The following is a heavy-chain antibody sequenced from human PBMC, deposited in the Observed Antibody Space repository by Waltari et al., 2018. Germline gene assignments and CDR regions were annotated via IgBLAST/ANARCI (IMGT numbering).Heavy chain of an antibody. D-gene: IGHD6-19*01. CDR3: ARERYSSGWYGRIDY. Sequence: QVQLVQSGAEVKKPGASVKVSCKASGYTFTSYAMHWVRQAPGQRLEWMGVINAGNGNTKYSQKFQGRCTITRDTSASTAYMERSSLRSEDTAVYYCARERYSSGWYGRIDYWGQGTLVTVSS. CDR2: INAGNGNT. J-gene: IGHJ4*02. CDR1: GYTFTSYA. V-gene: IGHV1-3*01.